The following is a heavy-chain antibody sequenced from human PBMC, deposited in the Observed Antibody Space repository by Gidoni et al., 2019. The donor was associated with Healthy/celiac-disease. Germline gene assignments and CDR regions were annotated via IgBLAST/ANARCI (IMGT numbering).Heavy chain of an antibody. CDR2: IYYSGST. D-gene: IGHD6-13*01. J-gene: IGHJ4*02. V-gene: IGHV4-39*01. Sequence: QLQLQESGPGLVKPSETLSLTCTVSGASISRSSSYWGWIRQPPGKGLEWIGSIYYSGSTYYNPSLKSRVTISVDTSKNQFSLKLSSVTAADTAVYYCARRGGWGQQLVFFDYWGQGTLVTVSS. CDR1: GASISRSSSY. CDR3: ARRGGWGQQLVFFDY.